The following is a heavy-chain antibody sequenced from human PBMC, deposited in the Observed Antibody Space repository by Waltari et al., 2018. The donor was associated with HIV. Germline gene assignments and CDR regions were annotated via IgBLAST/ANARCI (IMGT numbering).Heavy chain of an antibody. V-gene: IGHV4-61*01. CDR2: LHYSGST. CDR3: ARDAGSGSYYNPDGFDI. J-gene: IGHJ3*02. D-gene: IGHD3-10*01. Sequence: QVQMQESGPGLVKPSETLSLTCTVSGGSVSTGTYYWSWIRQPPGKGLEWIGYLHYSGSTKYNPSLKSRVTISVDTSKNQFSLRLSSVTAADTAIYYCARDAGSGSYYNPDGFDIWGQGTLVTVSS. CDR1: GGSVSTGTYY.